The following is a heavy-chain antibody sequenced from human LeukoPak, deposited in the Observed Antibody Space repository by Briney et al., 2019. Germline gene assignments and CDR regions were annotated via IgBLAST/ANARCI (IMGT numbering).Heavy chain of an antibody. J-gene: IGHJ5*02. Sequence: GGSLRLSCVVSGFTFRDHYMAWIRRAPRQGLEWIAYIGTRGGPLYFADSVKGRFTISRDNAKNSLYLQMNSLRAEDTAVYYCARVRSNWNDGAGWFDPWGQGTLVTVSS. CDR2: IGTRGGPL. CDR3: ARVRSNWNDGAGWFDP. CDR1: GFTFRDHY. V-gene: IGHV3-11*04. D-gene: IGHD1-1*01.